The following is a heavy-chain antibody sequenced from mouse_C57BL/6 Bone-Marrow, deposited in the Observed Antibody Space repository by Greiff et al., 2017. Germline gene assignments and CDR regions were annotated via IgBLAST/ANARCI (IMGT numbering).Heavy chain of an antibody. J-gene: IGHJ2*01. CDR3: TAGPRGVFDY. Sequence: VQLQQSGAELVRPGASVKLSCTASGFNIKDDYMHWVKQRPEQGLEWIGWIDPENGDTEYASKFQGKATITADTSSNTAYLQLSSLPSEDTAVYYGTAGPRGVFDYWGQGTTLTVSS. V-gene: IGHV14-4*01. CDR2: IDPENGDT. CDR1: GFNIKDDY. D-gene: IGHD6-1*01.